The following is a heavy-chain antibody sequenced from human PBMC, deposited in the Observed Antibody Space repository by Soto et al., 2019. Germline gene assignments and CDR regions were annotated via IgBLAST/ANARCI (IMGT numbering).Heavy chain of an antibody. Sequence: SETLSLTCTVSGGSISSSSYYWGWIRQPPGKGLEWIGSIYYSGSTYYNPSLKSRVTISVDTSKNQFSLKLSSVTAADTAVYYCARLYYGSGSYDYWGQGTLVTVSS. CDR3: ARLYYGSGSYDY. J-gene: IGHJ4*02. V-gene: IGHV4-39*01. CDR2: IYYSGST. CDR1: GGSISSSSYY. D-gene: IGHD3-10*01.